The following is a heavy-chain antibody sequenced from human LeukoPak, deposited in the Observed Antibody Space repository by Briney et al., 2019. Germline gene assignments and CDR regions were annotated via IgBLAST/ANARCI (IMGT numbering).Heavy chain of an antibody. J-gene: IGHJ4*02. CDR3: ASGYSSSWYLASPFDY. Sequence: GGSLRLSCAASGFIFSSYGMHWVRQAPGKGLVWVAFIRYDGSNKYYADSVKGRFTISRDNSKNTLYLQMNSLRAEDTAVYYCASGYSSSWYLASPFDYWGQGTLVTVSS. CDR1: GFIFSSYG. CDR2: IRYDGSNK. D-gene: IGHD6-13*01. V-gene: IGHV3-30*02.